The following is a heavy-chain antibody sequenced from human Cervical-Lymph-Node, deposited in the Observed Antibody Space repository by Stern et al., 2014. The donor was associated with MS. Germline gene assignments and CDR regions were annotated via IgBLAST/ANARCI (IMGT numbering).Heavy chain of an antibody. CDR1: GYTFSSYA. D-gene: IGHD3-16*01. V-gene: IGHV7-4-1*02. J-gene: IGHJ4*02. Sequence: QEQLVQSGSELKKPGASVKISCKASGYTFSSYAMNWVRQAPGQGLEWMGWINANTGHPTYAQGFTGRFVFSLDTSVSTAFLQISSLKTEDTGVYYCARGSDGAAMPYWGQGSRVTVSS. CDR2: INANTGHP. CDR3: ARGSDGAAMPY.